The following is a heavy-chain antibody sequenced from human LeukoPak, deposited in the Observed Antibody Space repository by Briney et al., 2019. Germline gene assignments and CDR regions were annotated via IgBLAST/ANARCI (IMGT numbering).Heavy chain of an antibody. V-gene: IGHV3-33*01. CDR1: GFTFSSYG. Sequence: GGSLRLSCAASGFTFSSYGMHWVRQAPGKGLEWVAVIWYDGSNKYYADSVKGRFTISRDNSKNTLYLQMNSLRAEDTAVYYCARDNGDPTNYYYYGMDVWGQGTTVTVSS. J-gene: IGHJ6*02. D-gene: IGHD4-17*01. CDR2: IWYDGSNK. CDR3: ARDNGDPTNYYYYGMDV.